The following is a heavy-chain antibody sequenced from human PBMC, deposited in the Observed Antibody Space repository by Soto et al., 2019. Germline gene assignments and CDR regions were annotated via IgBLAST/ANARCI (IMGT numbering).Heavy chain of an antibody. CDR3: AREDYYDILTGYYRAYWFDP. D-gene: IGHD3-9*01. J-gene: IGHJ5*02. CDR1: GFTFSSYS. Sequence: GGSLRLSCAASGFTFSSYSMNWVRQAPGKGLEWVSSISSSSSYIYYADSVKGRFTISRDNAKNSLYLQMNSLRAEDTAVYYCAREDYYDILTGYYRAYWFDPWGQGTLVTVSS. CDR2: ISSSSSYI. V-gene: IGHV3-21*01.